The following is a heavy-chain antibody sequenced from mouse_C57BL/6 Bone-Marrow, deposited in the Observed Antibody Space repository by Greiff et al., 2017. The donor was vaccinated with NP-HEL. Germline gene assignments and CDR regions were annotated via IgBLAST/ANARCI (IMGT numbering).Heavy chain of an antibody. CDR2: IYPGDGDT. V-gene: IGHV1-82*01. Sequence: QVQLKESGPELVKPGASVKISCKASGYAFSSSWMNWVKQRPGKGLEWIGRIYPGDGDTNYNGKFKGKATLTADKSSSTAYMQLSSLTSEDSAVYFCARSLLFAYWGQGTLVTVSA. D-gene: IGHD6-2*01. CDR1: GYAFSSSW. J-gene: IGHJ3*01. CDR3: ARSLLFAY.